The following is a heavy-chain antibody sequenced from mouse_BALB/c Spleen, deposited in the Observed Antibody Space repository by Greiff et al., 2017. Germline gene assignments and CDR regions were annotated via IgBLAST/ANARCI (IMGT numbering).Heavy chain of an antibody. CDR2: ISYDGSN. CDR3: ARGYYGDFDY. J-gene: IGHJ2*01. CDR1: GYSITSGYY. D-gene: IGHD1-1*01. V-gene: IGHV3-6*02. Sequence: VQLKQSGPGLVKPSQSLSLTCSVTGYSITSGYYWNWIRQFPGNKLEWMGYISYDGSNNYNPSLKNRISITRDTSKNQFFLKLNSVTTEDTATYYCARGYYGDFDYWGQGTTLTVSS.